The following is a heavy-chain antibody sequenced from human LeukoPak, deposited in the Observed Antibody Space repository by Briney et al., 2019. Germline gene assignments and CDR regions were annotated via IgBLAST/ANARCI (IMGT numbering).Heavy chain of an antibody. CDR1: GFSFNNYY. J-gene: IGHJ4*02. D-gene: IGHD4-17*01. CDR2: INHSGYT. Sequence: PSETLSLTCAVSGFSFNNYYWSWVRQTPGKGLEWIGEINHSGYTNDSPSLKSRVTLSIDTPRKRCSLNQRSVTVADTGIYYCTRMTTGHDYWGQGTLVSVSS. V-gene: IGHV4-34*01. CDR3: TRMTTGHDY.